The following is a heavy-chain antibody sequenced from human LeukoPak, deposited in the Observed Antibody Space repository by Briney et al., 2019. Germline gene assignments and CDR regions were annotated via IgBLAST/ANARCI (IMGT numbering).Heavy chain of an antibody. V-gene: IGHV4-59*08. D-gene: IGHD6-13*01. Sequence: SETLSLTCTVSGGSISSYYWSWIRQPPGKGLEWIGYIYYSGSTNYNPSLKSRVTISVDTSKNQFSLKLSSVTAVDTAVYYCARHRSVYSSSPVDYWGQGTLVTVSS. CDR3: ARHRSVYSSSPVDY. CDR2: IYYSGST. CDR1: GGSISSYY. J-gene: IGHJ4*02.